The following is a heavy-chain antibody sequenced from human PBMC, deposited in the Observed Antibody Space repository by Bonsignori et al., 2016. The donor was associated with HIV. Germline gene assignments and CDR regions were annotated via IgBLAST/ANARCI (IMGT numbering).Heavy chain of an antibody. D-gene: IGHD3-22*01. Sequence: WIRQPPGKGLEWIGSIYYGGITYYNPPLKSRVTISQDTSKDQFSLKLSSVTAADTAVYYCARIPITMRVVASTNYYYYYMDVWGKGTTVTVSS. J-gene: IGHJ6*03. CDR3: ARIPITMRVVASTNYYYYYMDV. CDR2: IYYGGIT. V-gene: IGHV4-39*07.